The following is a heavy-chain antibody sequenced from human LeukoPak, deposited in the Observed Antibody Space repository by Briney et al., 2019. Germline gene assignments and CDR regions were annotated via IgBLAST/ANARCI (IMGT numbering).Heavy chain of an antibody. V-gene: IGHV4-39*01. CDR1: GGSISSSSYY. CDR3: ARQIAGYSSGWSKGGPYYFDY. J-gene: IGHJ4*02. CDR2: IYYSGST. Sequence: PSETLSLTCTVSGGSISSSSYYWGWIRQPPGKGLEWIGSIYYSGSTYYNPSLKSRVTISVDTSKNQFSLKLSSVTAADTAVYYCARQIAGYSSGWSKGGPYYFDYWGQGTLVTVSS. D-gene: IGHD6-19*01.